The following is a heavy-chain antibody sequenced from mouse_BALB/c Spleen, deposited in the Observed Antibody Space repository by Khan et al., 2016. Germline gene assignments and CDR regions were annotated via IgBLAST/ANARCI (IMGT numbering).Heavy chain of an antibody. D-gene: IGHD2-14*01. CDR2: IWSGGST. Sequence: QVQLKQPGPGLVQPSQSLSITCTVSGFSLTSYGVHRVRQSPGKGLEWLGVIWSGGSTDYNAVFISSLSISKDHSKSQVFVKMNRLLANDTSIYYCARKWVLYAMDYWGQGTSVTVSS. CDR1: GFSLTSYG. CDR3: ARKWVLYAMDY. V-gene: IGHV2-2*02. J-gene: IGHJ4*01.